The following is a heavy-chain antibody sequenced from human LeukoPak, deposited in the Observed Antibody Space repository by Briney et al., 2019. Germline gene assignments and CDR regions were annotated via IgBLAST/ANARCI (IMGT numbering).Heavy chain of an antibody. D-gene: IGHD3-22*01. CDR2: INHSGST. CDR3: ASGVSTYYYDSSGYYSADY. J-gene: IGHJ4*02. Sequence: SETLSLTCAVYGGSFSGYYWSWIRQPPGKGLEWIGEINHSGSTNYNPSLKSRVTISVDTSKNQFSLKLSSVTAADTAAYYCASGVSTYYYDSSGYYSADYWGQGTLVTVSS. V-gene: IGHV4-34*01. CDR1: GGSFSGYY.